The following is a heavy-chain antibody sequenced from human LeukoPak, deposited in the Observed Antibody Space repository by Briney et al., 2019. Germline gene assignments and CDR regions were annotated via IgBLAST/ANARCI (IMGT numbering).Heavy chain of an antibody. V-gene: IGHV4-34*01. J-gene: IGHJ4*02. D-gene: IGHD7-27*01. CDR3: ARGSDTGFDY. Sequence: SETLSLTCAVYGGSFSGYYLSWIRQPPGKGLEWIGEINHSGSTNYNPSLKSRVTISVDTSKNQFSLKLSSVTAADTAVYYCARGSDTGFDYWGQGTLVTVSS. CDR1: GGSFSGYY. CDR2: INHSGST.